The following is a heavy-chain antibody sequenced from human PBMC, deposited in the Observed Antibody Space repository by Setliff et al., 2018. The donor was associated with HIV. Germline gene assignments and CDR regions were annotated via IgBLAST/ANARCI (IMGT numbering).Heavy chain of an antibody. D-gene: IGHD1-26*01. CDR2: ISPGSDIT. J-gene: IGHJ3*01. Sequence: PGGSLRLSCVASGFVFYSFGMNWVRQTPEKGLEWVSAISPGSDITYYADSVKGRFTISRDDAKNMLFLQMNSLTPEDTAIYYCAKPTSGLYPRSFDSWGQGTKVTVSS. CDR1: GFVFYSFG. CDR3: AKPTSGLYPRSFDS. V-gene: IGHV3-23*01.